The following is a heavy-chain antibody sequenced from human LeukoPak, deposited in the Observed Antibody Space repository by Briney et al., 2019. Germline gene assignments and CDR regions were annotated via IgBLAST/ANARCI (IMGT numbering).Heavy chain of an antibody. D-gene: IGHD3-16*01. Sequence: TSETLSLTCTVSGGSVTSGSYYWSWIRQPPGKELEWIGYISYRGSTNYNPSLKTSVFISRDTSKRQFSLNLTPVTAADTALYYCARGDWGGYFDYWGQGIQVTVSS. CDR3: ARGDWGGYFDY. J-gene: IGHJ4*02. V-gene: IGHV4-61*01. CDR2: ISYRGST. CDR1: GGSVTSGSYY.